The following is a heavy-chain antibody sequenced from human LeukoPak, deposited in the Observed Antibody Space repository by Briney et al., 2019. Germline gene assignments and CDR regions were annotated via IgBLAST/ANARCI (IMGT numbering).Heavy chain of an antibody. CDR3: ARGMGGDYGGNGVVVFDY. D-gene: IGHD4-23*01. V-gene: IGHV4-39*01. J-gene: IGHJ4*02. CDR1: GGSISSSSYY. CDR2: IYYSGST. Sequence: SETLSLTCTVSGGSISSSSYYWGWIRQPPGKGLEWIGSIYYSGSTYYNPSLKSRVTISVDTSKNQFSLKLSSVTAADTAVYYCARGMGGDYGGNGVVVFDYWGQGTLVTVSS.